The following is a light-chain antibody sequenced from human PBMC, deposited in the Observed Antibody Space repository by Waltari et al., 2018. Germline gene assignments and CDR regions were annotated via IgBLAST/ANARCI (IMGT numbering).Light chain of an antibody. V-gene: IGKV4-1*01. J-gene: IGKJ4*01. CDR2: WAS. CDR1: QSVLYSSNNRNY. CDR3: QQYYTTPLT. Sequence: DIVMTQSPDSLAVSLGERATINCKSSQSVLYSSNNRNYLTWYQQQPGQPPKLRIYWASIRESGVPDRFSGSGSGTEFTLTISSLQAEDVAVYYCQQYYTTPLTFGGGTKVEIK.